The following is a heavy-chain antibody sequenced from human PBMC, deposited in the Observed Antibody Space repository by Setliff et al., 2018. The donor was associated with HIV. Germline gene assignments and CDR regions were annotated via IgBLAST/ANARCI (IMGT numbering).Heavy chain of an antibody. CDR3: ARDGLLEASIRFYY. J-gene: IGHJ4*02. D-gene: IGHD3-3*02. V-gene: IGHV1-8*02. CDR1: GYTFTNYD. Sequence: GASVKVSCKPSGYTFTNYDINWVRQAAGQGLEWMGWMNPGIRNTGYAQRFEGSVTMTWDTSTSTAYMELKNVKFEDTAVYYCARDGLLEASIRFYYWGQGTLVTVSS. CDR2: MNPGIRNT.